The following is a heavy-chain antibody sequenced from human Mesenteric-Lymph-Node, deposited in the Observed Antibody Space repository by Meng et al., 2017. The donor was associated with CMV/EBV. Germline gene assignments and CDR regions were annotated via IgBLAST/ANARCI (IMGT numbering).Heavy chain of an antibody. J-gene: IGHJ4*02. D-gene: IGHD4-17*01. CDR1: GGSMSSHR. Sequence: CTSSGGSMSSHRWSWIRQPPGKGLEWIGYIYYSGNTNQHPSLKSRVTISIDTSKNQFSLRLSSVTAADTAVYYCARSGAYDDAFDYWGQGSLVTVSS. V-gene: IGHV4-59*08. CDR3: ARSGAYDDAFDY. CDR2: IYYSGNT.